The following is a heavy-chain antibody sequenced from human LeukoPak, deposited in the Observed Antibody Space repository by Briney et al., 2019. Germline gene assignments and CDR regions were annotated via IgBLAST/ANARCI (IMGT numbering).Heavy chain of an antibody. V-gene: IGHV3-11*06. D-gene: IGHD5-18*01. Sequence: PGGSLRLSCAASGFTFSDYYRSWIRQAPGKGLEWVSYISSSSTYTNYAASVKGRFTISRDDAKNSLYLQMNSLRAEGTAIYYCARTNVDIAMVFWFDPWGQGTLVTVSS. CDR3: ARTNVDIAMVFWFDP. CDR2: ISSSSTYT. CDR1: GFTFSDYY. J-gene: IGHJ5*02.